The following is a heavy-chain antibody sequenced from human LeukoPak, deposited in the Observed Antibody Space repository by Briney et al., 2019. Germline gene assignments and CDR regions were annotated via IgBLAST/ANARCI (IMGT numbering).Heavy chain of an antibody. V-gene: IGHV4-39*01. J-gene: IGHJ2*01. CDR3: ARFDGYFDL. Sequence: PSETLSLTCTVSGGSISSSSYYWGWIRQPPGKGLEWIGSIYYSGSTYYNPSLKSRVTISVDTSKNQFSLKLSSVTAADTAVYYCARFDGYFDLWGRGTLVTVSS. CDR1: GGSISSSSYY. CDR2: IYYSGST. D-gene: IGHD3-9*01.